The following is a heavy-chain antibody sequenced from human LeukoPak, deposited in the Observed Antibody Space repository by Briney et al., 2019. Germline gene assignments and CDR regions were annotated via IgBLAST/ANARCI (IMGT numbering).Heavy chain of an antibody. D-gene: IGHD6-19*01. CDR1: GFTFSSYA. CDR2: ISGSGGST. J-gene: IGHJ5*02. CDR3: ASTLYSSGRRGPNWFDP. V-gene: IGHV3-23*01. Sequence: PGGSLRLSCAASGFTFSSYAMSWVRQAPGKGLEWVSAISGSGGSTYYADSVKGRFTISRDNSKNTLYLQMNSLRAEDTAVYYCASTLYSSGRRGPNWFDPWGQGTLVTVSS.